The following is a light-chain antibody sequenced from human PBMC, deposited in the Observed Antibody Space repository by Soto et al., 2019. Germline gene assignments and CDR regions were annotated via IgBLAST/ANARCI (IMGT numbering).Light chain of an antibody. CDR2: GAS. J-gene: IGKJ4*01. CDR1: QTVRTNY. CDR3: QHYSDSPLT. V-gene: IGKV3-20*01. Sequence: EIVLTQSPGTLSLSPGERATLSCRASQTVRTNYLAWFQHKPGQAPRLLIYGASSRATGIPDRFSGSGSGTDFTLTINSLEPEDFAVYFFQHYSDSPLTFGGGTKVEIK.